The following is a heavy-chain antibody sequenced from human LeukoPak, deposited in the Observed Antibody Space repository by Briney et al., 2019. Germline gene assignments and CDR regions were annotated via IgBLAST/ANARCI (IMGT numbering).Heavy chain of an antibody. CDR3: ARTYCGSGKCYLGYFDY. CDR1: GLTFSSYW. Sequence: AGGSLRLSCAGSGLTFSSYWMTRVRQAPGRGLEWVANINQDGSEIYYVDSVKGRCTISRDNAQESLYLQMHSLRVEDTAVYYCARTYCGSGKCYLGYFDYWGQGTLVTVSS. J-gene: IGHJ4*02. CDR2: INQDGSEI. D-gene: IGHD2-15*01. V-gene: IGHV3-7*04.